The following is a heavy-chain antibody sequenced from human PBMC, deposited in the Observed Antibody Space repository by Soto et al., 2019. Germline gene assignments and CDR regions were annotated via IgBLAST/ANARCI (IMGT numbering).Heavy chain of an antibody. V-gene: IGHV3-33*01. D-gene: IGHD3-3*01. CDR2: IWYDRSNK. Sequence: GGTLRLSCAASEFTFSSYGMHWIRQAPGKGLEWVAVIWYDRSNKYYADSVKGRFTISRDNSKNTLYLQMNSLRAEDTAVYYCARDRYGSGYSILPRYYYGMDVWGQGTTVTVS. CDR3: ARDRYGSGYSILPRYYYGMDV. J-gene: IGHJ6*02. CDR1: EFTFSSYG.